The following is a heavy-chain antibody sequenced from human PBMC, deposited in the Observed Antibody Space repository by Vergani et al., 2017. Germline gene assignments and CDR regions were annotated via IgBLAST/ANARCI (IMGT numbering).Heavy chain of an antibody. Sequence: QVQLQESGPGLVKPSETLSLTCTVSGGSISSYYWSWIRQPPGKGLEWIGYIYYSGSTNYNPSLKSRVTISVDTSKNQFSLKLSSVTAADTAVYYCARGGSDYDILXGYSDPYYYYGMDVWGQGTTVTVSS. CDR2: IYYSGST. D-gene: IGHD3-9*01. CDR3: ARGGSDYDILXGYSDPYYYYGMDV. V-gene: IGHV4-59*01. J-gene: IGHJ6*02. CDR1: GGSISSYY.